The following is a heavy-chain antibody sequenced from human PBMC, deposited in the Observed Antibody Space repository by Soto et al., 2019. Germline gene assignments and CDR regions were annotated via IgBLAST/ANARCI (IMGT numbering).Heavy chain of an antibody. CDR1: GFTFSSYA. V-gene: IGHV3-30-3*01. D-gene: IGHD6-6*01. CDR3: AKAQRIGARPIYAVGFDY. CDR2: ISYDGSNK. J-gene: IGHJ4*02. Sequence: QVQLVESGGGVVQPGRSLRLSCAASGFTFSSYAMHWVRQAPGKGLEWVAVISYDGSNKYYADSVKGRFTISRDNSKKTLYLQMNRRRGEDMAVYYRAKAQRIGARPIYAVGFDYWGQGTLVTDSS.